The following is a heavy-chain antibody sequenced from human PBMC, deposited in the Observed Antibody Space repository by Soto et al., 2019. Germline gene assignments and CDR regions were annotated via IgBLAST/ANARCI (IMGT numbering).Heavy chain of an antibody. J-gene: IGHJ4*02. Sequence: QAQLVQSGAEVKKPGASVKVSCKASGYTFTGDDINWVRQATGQGLEWMGWMNHNSGNTGYAQNFQGRVTMTRDNSITTAYMELTSLRDDDSAVYYCAGEKVGTTGIDFWGQGTLVTVSS. CDR3: AGEKVGTTGIDF. CDR2: MNHNSGNT. V-gene: IGHV1-8*01. CDR1: GYTFTGDD. D-gene: IGHD1-26*01.